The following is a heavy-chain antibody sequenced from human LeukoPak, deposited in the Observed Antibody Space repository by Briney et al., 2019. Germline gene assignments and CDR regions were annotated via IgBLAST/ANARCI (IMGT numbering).Heavy chain of an antibody. Sequence: SETLSLTCAVYGGSSSGYYWSWIRQPPGKGLEWIGEINHSGSTNYNPSLKSRVTISVDTSKNQFSLKLSSVTAADTAVYYCARGLYGSGSPNWFDPWGQGTLVTVSS. V-gene: IGHV4-34*01. CDR2: INHSGST. CDR3: ARGLYGSGSPNWFDP. D-gene: IGHD3-10*01. J-gene: IGHJ5*02. CDR1: GGSSSGYY.